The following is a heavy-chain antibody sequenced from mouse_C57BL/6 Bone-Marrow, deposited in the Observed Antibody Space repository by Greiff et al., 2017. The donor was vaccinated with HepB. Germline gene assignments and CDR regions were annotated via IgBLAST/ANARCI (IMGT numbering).Heavy chain of an antibody. CDR3: TKEGVYDGFPDY. D-gene: IGHD2-3*01. J-gene: IGHJ2*01. CDR1: GYTFTSYW. Sequence: EVQLQQSGTVLARPGASVKMSCKTSGYTFTSYWMHWVKQRPGQGMEWIGAIYPGNSDTSYNQKFKGKAKLTAVTSASTAYMELSSLTNEDSAVYYCTKEGVYDGFPDYWGQGTTLTVSS. V-gene: IGHV1-5*01. CDR2: IYPGNSDT.